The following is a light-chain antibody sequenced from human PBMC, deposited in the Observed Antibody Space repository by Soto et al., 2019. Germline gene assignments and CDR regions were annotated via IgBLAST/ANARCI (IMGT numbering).Light chain of an antibody. J-gene: IGLJ2*01. CDR2: EVS. V-gene: IGLV2-8*01. Sequence: QSALTQPPSASGSPGQSVTISCTGTSSDVGGYNYVSWYQQHPGKVPKLMIYEVSKRPSGVPDRFSGSKSGNTASLTVFGLQAEDEAVYYCSSYAGSKNSPVVFGGGTKLTVL. CDR3: SSYAGSKNSPVV. CDR1: SSDVGGYNY.